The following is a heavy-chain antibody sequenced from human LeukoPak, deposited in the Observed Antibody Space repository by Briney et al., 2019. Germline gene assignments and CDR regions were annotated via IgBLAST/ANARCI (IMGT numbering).Heavy chain of an antibody. D-gene: IGHD6-13*01. CDR1: GGSISSYY. CDR2: IYYSGST. J-gene: IGHJ4*02. Sequence: SETLSLTCTVSGGSISSYYWSWIRQPPGKGLEWIGYIYYSGSTKYNPSLKSRVTISVDTSKNQLSLKLSSVTAVDTAVYYCARHRIAAAGYDYWGQGTLVTVSS. CDR3: ARHRIAAAGYDY. V-gene: IGHV4-59*08.